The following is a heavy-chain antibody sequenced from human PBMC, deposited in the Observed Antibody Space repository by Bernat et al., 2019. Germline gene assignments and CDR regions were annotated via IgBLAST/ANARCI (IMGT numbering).Heavy chain of an antibody. D-gene: IGHD2-2*01. CDR1: GFTFSSYS. CDR2: ISSSSSYI. V-gene: IGHV3-21*01. J-gene: IGHJ6*02. Sequence: EVQLVESGGGLVKPGGSLRLSCAASGFTFSSYSMNWVRQAPGKGLEWVSSISSSSSYIYYADSVKGRFTISRDNAKNSLYLQMNSLRAEDTAVYYCARDLRYQLLLYGMDVWGQGTTVTVSS. CDR3: ARDLRYQLLLYGMDV.